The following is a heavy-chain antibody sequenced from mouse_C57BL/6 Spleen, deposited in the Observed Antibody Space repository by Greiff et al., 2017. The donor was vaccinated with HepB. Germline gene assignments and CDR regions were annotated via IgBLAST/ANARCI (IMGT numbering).Heavy chain of an antibody. D-gene: IGHD1-1*01. CDR1: GYTFTSYW. J-gene: IGHJ3*01. V-gene: IGHV1-5*01. Sequence: VQLQQSGTVLARPGASVKMSCKTSGYTFTSYWMHWVKQRPGQGLEWIGAIYPGNSDTSYNQKFKGKAKLTAVTSASTAYMELSSLTNEDSAVYYCTREYFITKAWFAYWGQGTLVTVSA. CDR3: TREYFITKAWFAY. CDR2: IYPGNSDT.